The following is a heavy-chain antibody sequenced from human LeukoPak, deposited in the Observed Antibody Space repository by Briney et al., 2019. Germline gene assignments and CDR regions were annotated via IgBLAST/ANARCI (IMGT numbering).Heavy chain of an antibody. CDR3: ARAENIVVVPAAIFDP. V-gene: IGHV1-2*02. J-gene: IGHJ5*02. CDR2: INPNSGGT. D-gene: IGHD2-2*02. CDR1: GYTFTGYY. Sequence: GASVKVSCEASGYTFTGYYMHWVRQAPGQGLEWMGWINPNSGGTNYAQKFQGRVTMTRDTSISTAYMELSRLRSDDTAVYYCARAENIVVVPAAIFDPWGQGTLVTVSS.